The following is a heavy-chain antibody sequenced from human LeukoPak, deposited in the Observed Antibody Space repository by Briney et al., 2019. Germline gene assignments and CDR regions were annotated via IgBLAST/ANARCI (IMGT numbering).Heavy chain of an antibody. CDR3: ARETGVYTAEGGWFDP. V-gene: IGHV4-61*02. CDR1: GGSISSGSYY. Sequence: PSETLSLTCTVSGGSISSGSYYWSWIRQPAGKGLEWIGRIYTSGSTNYNPSLKSRVTISVDTSKNQFSLKLSSVTAADTAVYYCARETGVYTAEGGWFDPWGQGTLVTVSS. J-gene: IGHJ5*02. D-gene: IGHD6-6*01. CDR2: IYTSGST.